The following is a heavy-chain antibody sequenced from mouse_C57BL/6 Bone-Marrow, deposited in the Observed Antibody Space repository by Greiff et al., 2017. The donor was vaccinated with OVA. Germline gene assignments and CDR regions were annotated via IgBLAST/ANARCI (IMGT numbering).Heavy chain of an antibody. CDR3: ASYYYGSSYEGVDY. D-gene: IGHD1-1*01. J-gene: IGHJ2*01. CDR2: IYPGDGDT. V-gene: IGHV1-82*01. CDR1: GYAFSSSW. Sequence: VKLMESGPELVKPGASVKISCKASGYAFSSSWMNWVKQRPGKGLEWIGRIYPGDGDTNYNGKFKGKATLTADKSSSTAYMQLSSLTSEDSAVYCCASYYYGSSYEGVDYWGQGTTLTVSS.